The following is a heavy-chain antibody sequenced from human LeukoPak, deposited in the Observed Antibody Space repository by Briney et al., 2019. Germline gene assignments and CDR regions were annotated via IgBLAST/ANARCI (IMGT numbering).Heavy chain of an antibody. J-gene: IGHJ5*02. CDR3: ARDRSGDDDFWSGYYTNYFDP. CDR2: IYTSGST. Sequence: SETLSLTCTVSGGSISSYYWTWIRQPAGKGLEWIGRIYTSGSTNYNPSLKSRVTMSVDTSKNQFSLKLSSVTAADTAVYYCARDRSGDDDFWSGYYTNYFDPWGQGTLVTVSS. CDR1: GGSISSYY. D-gene: IGHD3-3*01. V-gene: IGHV4-4*07.